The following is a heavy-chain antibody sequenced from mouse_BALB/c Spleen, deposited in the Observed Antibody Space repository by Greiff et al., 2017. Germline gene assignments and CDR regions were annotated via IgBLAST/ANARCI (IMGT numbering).Heavy chain of an antibody. CDR3: ARVHYRYDSWYFDV. D-gene: IGHD2-14*01. Sequence: VQVVESGAELARPGASVKMSCKASGYTFTSYTMHWVKQRPGQGLEWIGYINPSSGYTNFNQKFKDKATLTADKSSSTAYMQLSSLTSEDSAVYYCARVHYRYDSWYFDVWGAGSTVTVSS. J-gene: IGHJ1*01. CDR1: GYTFTSYT. V-gene: IGHV1-4*01. CDR2: INPSSGYT.